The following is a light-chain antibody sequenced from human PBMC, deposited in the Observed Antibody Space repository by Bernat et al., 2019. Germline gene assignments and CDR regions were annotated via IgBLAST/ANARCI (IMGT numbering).Light chain of an antibody. CDR2: DVN. V-gene: IGLV2-11*01. J-gene: IGLJ1*01. CDR1: SSDVGAYNY. CDR3: RSYAGSKGYV. Sequence: QSALTQPRSVSGSPGQSVTISCTGTSSDVGAYNYVSWSQHHPGKAPKLMIYDVNQRPSGVPDRFSGSKSGNTASLTISGLQAEDEADYYCRSYAGSKGYVFGTGTEVTVL.